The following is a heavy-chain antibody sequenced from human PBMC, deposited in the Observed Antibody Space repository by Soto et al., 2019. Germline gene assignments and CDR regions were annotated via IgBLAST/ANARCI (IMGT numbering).Heavy chain of an antibody. J-gene: IGHJ4*02. CDR1: GFTFNNYA. Sequence: QVQLVESGGGVVQPGRSLRLSCAASGFTFNNYAMHWVRQAPGKGLEWVAIISNDGSDQTYVHSVKGRFTISRDNSKNTVYLQMNSLRPDDTAVYFCAQGCSGAYCFFLVNWGQGPLVTVSS. V-gene: IGHV3-30*03. CDR3: AQGCSGAYCFFLVN. CDR2: ISNDGSDQ. D-gene: IGHD5-12*01.